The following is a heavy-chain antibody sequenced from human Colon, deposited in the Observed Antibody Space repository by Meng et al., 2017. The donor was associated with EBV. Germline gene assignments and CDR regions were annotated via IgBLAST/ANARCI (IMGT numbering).Heavy chain of an antibody. J-gene: IGHJ4*02. CDR2: IYHSGST. CDR1: GGSLSSRNW. V-gene: IGHV4-4*02. D-gene: IGHD2-21*02. Sequence: GQLQESGPGRGKPSGTLSLTCAVSGGSLSSRNWWSWVRQPPGKGLEWIGEIYHSGSTNYNPSLKSRVTISVDESKNQFSLRLSSVTAADTAVYYCARVGAYCGGDCYHPRWGQGTLVTVSS. CDR3: ARVGAYCGGDCYHPR.